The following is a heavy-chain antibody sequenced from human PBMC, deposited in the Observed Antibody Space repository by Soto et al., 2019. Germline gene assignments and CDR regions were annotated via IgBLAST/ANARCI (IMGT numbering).Heavy chain of an antibody. Sequence: QVQLVESGGGVVQPGRSLRLSCAASGFTFSNYAMHWVRQAPGKGLEWVAVISHDGFNKYYADSVKGRFTISRDSSKNTLYLQMNSLRVEDTAMYSCARDSGSSWYFGMDVSGHGTTVTVSS. CDR1: GFTFSNYA. CDR3: ARDSGSSWYFGMDV. CDR2: ISHDGFNK. V-gene: IGHV3-30-3*01. J-gene: IGHJ6*02. D-gene: IGHD6-13*01.